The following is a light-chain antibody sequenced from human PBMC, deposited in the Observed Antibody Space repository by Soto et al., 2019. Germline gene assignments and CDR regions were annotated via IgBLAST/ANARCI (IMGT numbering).Light chain of an antibody. V-gene: IGKV3-15*01. CDR1: QSVGSY. CDR2: GAS. J-gene: IGKJ2*01. Sequence: EIVMTQSPATLSVSLGDRATLSCRASQSVGSYLAWYQQKPGQAPRLLIYGASTRATGIPARFSGSGSETDFTLTISSLQSEDFAVYYCQQYDSWPPSYTFGQGIKLEIK. CDR3: QQYDSWPPSYT.